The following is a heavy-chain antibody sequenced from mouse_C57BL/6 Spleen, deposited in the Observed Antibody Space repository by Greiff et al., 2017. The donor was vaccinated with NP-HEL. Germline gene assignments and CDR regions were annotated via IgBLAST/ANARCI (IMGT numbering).Heavy chain of an antibody. CDR2: IHPNSGST. Sequence: VKLQQPGAELVKPGASVKLSCKASGYTFTSYWMLWVKQRPGQGLEWIGMIHPNSGSTNYNEKFKSKATLTVDKSSSTAYMQLSSLTSEDSAVYYCARSELRPFAYWGQGTLVTVSA. V-gene: IGHV1-64*01. CDR3: ARSELRPFAY. D-gene: IGHD2-4*01. CDR1: GYTFTSYW. J-gene: IGHJ3*01.